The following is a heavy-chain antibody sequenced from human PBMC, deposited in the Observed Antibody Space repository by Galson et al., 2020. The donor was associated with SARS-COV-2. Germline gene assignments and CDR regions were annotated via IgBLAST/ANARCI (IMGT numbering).Heavy chain of an antibody. D-gene: IGHD3-10*01. V-gene: IGHV5-51*01. CDR3: ARDQRLWFGESHHAYNWFDP. J-gene: IGHJ5*02. CDR2: IYPGDSDT. CDR1: GYSFTSYW. Sequence: GESLKISCKGSGYSFTSYWIGWVRQMPGKGLEWMGIIYPGDSDTRYSPSFQGQVTISADKSISTAYLQWSSLKASDTAMYYCARDQRLWFGESHHAYNWFDPWGQGTLVTVSS.